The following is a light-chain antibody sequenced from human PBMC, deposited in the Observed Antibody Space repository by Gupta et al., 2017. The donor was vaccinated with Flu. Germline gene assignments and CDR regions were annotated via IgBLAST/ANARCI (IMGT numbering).Light chain of an antibody. V-gene: IGKV1-39*01. CDR1: QKISTY. Sequence: DIQMTQSPSSLSASVGDRVTITCRSSQKISTYVNWYRQMPGKAPQLLISRASTLHTGVPSRFSGAGSGTDFTLTVSRLQPEDFATYYCEQSYYTHTWTFGPGTKV. CDR2: RAS. J-gene: IGKJ1*01. CDR3: EQSYYTHTWT.